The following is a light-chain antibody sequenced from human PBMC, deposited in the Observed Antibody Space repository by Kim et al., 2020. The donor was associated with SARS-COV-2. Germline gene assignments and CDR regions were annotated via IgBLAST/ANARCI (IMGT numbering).Light chain of an antibody. CDR1: SSDVGSYNL. V-gene: IGLV2-23*02. Sequence: QSITISCTGTSSDVGSYNLVSWYQQHPGKAPKLMIYEVSKRHSGVSNRFSGSKSGNTASLTISGLQAEDEADYYCCSYAGSSTFVVFGGGTQLTVL. J-gene: IGLJ2*01. CDR2: EVS. CDR3: CSYAGSSTFVV.